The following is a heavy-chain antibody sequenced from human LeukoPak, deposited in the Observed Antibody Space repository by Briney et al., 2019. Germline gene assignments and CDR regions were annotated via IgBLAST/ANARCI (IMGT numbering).Heavy chain of an antibody. J-gene: IGHJ4*02. Sequence: GGSLRLSCAASGFTFSSYGMHWVRQAPGKGLEWVAVISYDGSNKYYADSVKGRFTISRDNSKNTLYLQMNSLRAEDTAVYYCARGRYTVTVTEFDYWGQGTLVTVSS. D-gene: IGHD4-11*01. CDR1: GFTFSSYG. CDR2: ISYDGSNK. CDR3: ARGRYTVTVTEFDY. V-gene: IGHV3-30*03.